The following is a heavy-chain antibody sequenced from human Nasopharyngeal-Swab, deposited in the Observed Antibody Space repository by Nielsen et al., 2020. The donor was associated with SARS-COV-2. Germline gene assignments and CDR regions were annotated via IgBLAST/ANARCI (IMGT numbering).Heavy chain of an antibody. V-gene: IGHV3-7*03. CDR1: GFTFSSYS. Sequence: GGSLRLSCAASGFTFSSYSMNWVRQAPGKGLEWVANIKQDGSEKYYVDSVKGRFTISRDNAKNPLYLQMNSLRAEDTAVYYCARDYYSSSSSWYDYYYYGMDVWGQGTTVTVSS. D-gene: IGHD6-13*01. CDR3: ARDYYSSSSSWYDYYYYGMDV. CDR2: IKQDGSEK. J-gene: IGHJ6*02.